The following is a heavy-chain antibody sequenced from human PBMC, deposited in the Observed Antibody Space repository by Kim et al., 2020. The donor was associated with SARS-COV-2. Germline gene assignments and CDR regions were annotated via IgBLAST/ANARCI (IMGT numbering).Heavy chain of an antibody. CDR1: GFTFSIYS. CDR2: IGRYSTYI. V-gene: IGHV3-21*01. J-gene: IGHJ1*01. CDR3: ARGYSGRSPPID. D-gene: IGHD1-26*01. Sequence: GGSLRLSCAASGFTFSIYSMTWVRQAPGKGPEWVSSIGRYSTYIFYADSVKGRFTISRDNAKNLLYLQMNSLRVEDTAFYYCARGYSGRSPPIDWGQGTL.